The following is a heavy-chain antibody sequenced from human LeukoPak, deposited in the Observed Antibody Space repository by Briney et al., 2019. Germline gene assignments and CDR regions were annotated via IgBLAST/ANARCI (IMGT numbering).Heavy chain of an antibody. CDR1: GYTFTSYA. Sequence: GASVKVSCKASGYTFTSYAMNWVRQAPGQGLEWMGWINTNTGNPTYAQGFTGRFVFSLDTSVSTAYLQISSLKAEDTAVYYCARGDHIVLMVYASWFDPWGQGTLVTVSS. CDR2: INTNTGNP. D-gene: IGHD2-8*01. J-gene: IGHJ5*02. CDR3: ARGDHIVLMVYASWFDP. V-gene: IGHV7-4-1*02.